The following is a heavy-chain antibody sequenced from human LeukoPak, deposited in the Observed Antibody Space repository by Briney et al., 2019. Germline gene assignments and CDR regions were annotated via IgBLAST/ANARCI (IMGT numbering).Heavy chain of an antibody. CDR3: ARQIEGGYHAFDI. CDR1: GFTFSSYG. V-gene: IGHV3-30*03. J-gene: IGHJ3*02. CDR2: ISYDGSNK. D-gene: IGHD3-16*02. Sequence: PGGSLRLSCAASGFTFSSYGLHWVRQAPGKGLEWVAVISYDGSNKHYADSVKGRFTVSRDNSKNTLYLQMNSLRAEDTAVYYCARQIEGGYHAFDIWGQGTMVPVSS.